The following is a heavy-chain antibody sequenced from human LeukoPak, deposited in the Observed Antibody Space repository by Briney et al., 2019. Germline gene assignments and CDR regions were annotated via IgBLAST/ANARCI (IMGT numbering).Heavy chain of an antibody. CDR2: MYYSGST. Sequence: TSETLSLTCTVSGGSISSSNYYWGWIRQPPGKGLEWIGSMYYSGSTFHNPSLKSRVTISVDTSKNRFSLKLSSVTAADTAVYYCARGATFWSFDYWGQGTLVTVSS. J-gene: IGHJ4*02. D-gene: IGHD3-3*01. V-gene: IGHV4-39*07. CDR3: ARGATFWSFDY. CDR1: GGSISSSNYY.